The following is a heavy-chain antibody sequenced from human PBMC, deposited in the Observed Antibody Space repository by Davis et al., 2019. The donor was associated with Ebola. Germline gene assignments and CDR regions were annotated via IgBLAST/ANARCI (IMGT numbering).Heavy chain of an antibody. V-gene: IGHV3-66*01. Sequence: GGSLRLSCAASGFTVSSNYMSWVRQAPGKGLEWVSVIYSGGSTYYADSVKGRFTISRDNSENTLYLQMNSLRAEDTAVYYCARDYGDYYYGMDVWGQGTTVTVSS. D-gene: IGHD4-17*01. CDR1: GFTVSSNY. CDR2: IYSGGST. J-gene: IGHJ6*02. CDR3: ARDYGDYYYGMDV.